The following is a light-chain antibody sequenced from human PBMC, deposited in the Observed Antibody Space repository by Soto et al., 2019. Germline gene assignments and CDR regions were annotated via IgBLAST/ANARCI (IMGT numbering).Light chain of an antibody. Sequence: IVMTQSPATLSVSPGERATLSCRASQSVSSSLAWYQQKPGQAPRLLIYGASARATGIPARFSGSGSGTDFTLTISSLEPEDSAVYHCQQRSNWPSITFGQGTRLEIK. V-gene: IGKV3-15*01. CDR1: QSVSSS. J-gene: IGKJ5*01. CDR2: GAS. CDR3: QQRSNWPSIT.